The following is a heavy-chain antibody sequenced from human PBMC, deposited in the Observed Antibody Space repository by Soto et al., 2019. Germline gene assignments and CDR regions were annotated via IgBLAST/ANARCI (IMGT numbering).Heavy chain of an antibody. J-gene: IGHJ4*02. CDR1: GGSVSSGSYY. V-gene: IGHV4-61*01. CDR2: IYDSGST. CDR3: ERDNLLLGIRDY. Sequence: QVQLQESGPGLVKPSETLSLTCSVSGGSVSSGSYYWSWIRQPPGKGLEWIGHIYDSGSTNYNPSLKSRVTISVATSKNQFSLKLSSVTAADTAVYYCERDNLLLGIRDYWGQGTLVTVSS. D-gene: IGHD7-27*01.